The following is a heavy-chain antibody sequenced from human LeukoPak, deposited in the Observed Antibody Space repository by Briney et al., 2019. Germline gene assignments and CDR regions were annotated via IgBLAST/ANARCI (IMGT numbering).Heavy chain of an antibody. D-gene: IGHD5-18*01. CDR1: GFTFSSYG. CDR2: IWNDGSKK. Sequence: GGSLRLSCAASGFTFSSYGMHWVRQAPGKGLEWMAVIWNDGSKKYYADSVKGRFTIPRDNSKNTLYLHMNSLRAEDTALYYCVRGVWHVATEMVLDYWGQGTPVTVSS. J-gene: IGHJ4*02. CDR3: VRGVWHVATEMVLDY. V-gene: IGHV3-33*01.